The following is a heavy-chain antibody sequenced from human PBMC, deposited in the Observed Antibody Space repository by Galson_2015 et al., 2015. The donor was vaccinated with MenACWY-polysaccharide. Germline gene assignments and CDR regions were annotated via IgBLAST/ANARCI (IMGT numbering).Heavy chain of an antibody. Sequence: SLRLSCAASRFTFSTYWMHWVRQAPGKGLVWVSRINSDGSITNYADSVKGRFTISRDNAKNTLYLQMNNLRAEDTAVYFCAREVSKYCTGGTCSDFDYWGQGTVVTVSS. CDR1: RFTFSTYW. V-gene: IGHV3-74*01. D-gene: IGHD2-8*02. J-gene: IGHJ4*02. CDR3: AREVSKYCTGGTCSDFDY. CDR2: INSDGSIT.